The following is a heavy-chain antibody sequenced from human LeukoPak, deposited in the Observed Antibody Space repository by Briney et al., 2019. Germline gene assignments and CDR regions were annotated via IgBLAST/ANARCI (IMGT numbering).Heavy chain of an antibody. V-gene: IGHV4-59*04. CDR2: IYYSGST. D-gene: IGHD3-10*01. J-gene: IGHJ4*02. CDR3: ASLGLGYYGSGSSYYFDY. Sequence: SETLSLTCTVSGGSISSYYWSWIRQPPGKGLEWIGYIYYSGSTYYNPSLKSRVTISVDTSKNQFSLKLSSVTAADTAVYYCASLGLGYYGSGSSYYFDYWGQGTLVTVSS. CDR1: GGSISSYY.